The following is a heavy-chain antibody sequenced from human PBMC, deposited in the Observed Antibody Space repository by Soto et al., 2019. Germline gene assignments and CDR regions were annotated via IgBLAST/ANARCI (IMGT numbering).Heavy chain of an antibody. CDR3: ARSYCTNGVCYLFDY. V-gene: IGHV4-59*08. CDR2: IYYSGST. CDR1: GGSISSYY. Sequence: SETLSLTCTVSGGSISSYYWSWIRQPPGKGLEWIGYIYYSGSTNYNPSLKSRVTISVDTSKNQFSLKLSSVTAADTAVYYCARSYCTNGVCYLFDYWGQGTLVTVSA. D-gene: IGHD2-8*01. J-gene: IGHJ4*02.